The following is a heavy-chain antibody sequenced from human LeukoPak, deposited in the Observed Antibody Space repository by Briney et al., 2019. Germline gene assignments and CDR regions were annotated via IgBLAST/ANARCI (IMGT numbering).Heavy chain of an antibody. V-gene: IGHV4-59*01. CDR1: GGSISSYY. D-gene: IGHD3-22*01. CDR2: IYYSGST. CDR3: ARDGGEYDSSGYYYLDY. Sequence: SETLSLTCTVSGGSISSYYWSWIRQPPGKGLEWIGYIYYSGSTNYNPSLKSRVTISVDTSKNQFSLKLSSVTAADTAVYYCARDGGEYDSSGYYYLDYWGQGTLVTVSS. J-gene: IGHJ4*02.